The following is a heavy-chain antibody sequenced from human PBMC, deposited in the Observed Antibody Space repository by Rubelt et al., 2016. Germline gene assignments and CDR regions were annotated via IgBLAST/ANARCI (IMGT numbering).Heavy chain of an antibody. V-gene: IGHV4-38-2*02. CDR1: GYSISSGYY. J-gene: IGHJ6*01. CDR3: ARDTVRGGSASAPTLFPLVSCENAPADTSSVAVXCLAKDV. CDR2: IYHSGST. D-gene: IGHD6-25*01. Sequence: QVQLQESGPGLVKPSETLSLTCTVSGYSISSGYYWGWIRQPPGKGLEWIGGIYHSGSTYYNPSLRSRVTISVDPSKNQFSLKLSSVTAADTAVYYCARDTVRGGSASAPTLFPLVSCENAPADTSSVAVXCLAKDV.